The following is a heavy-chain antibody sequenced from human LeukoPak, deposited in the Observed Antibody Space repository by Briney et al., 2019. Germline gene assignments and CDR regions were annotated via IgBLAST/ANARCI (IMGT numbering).Heavy chain of an antibody. D-gene: IGHD3-10*01. CDR1: GFTFSDYY. Sequence: GVSLRLSCAASGFTFSDYYMSWIRQAPGKGLEWVSYISSSGSTIYYADSVKGRFTISRDNAKNSLYLQMNSLRAEDTAVYYCASSMVRGTIDYWGQGTLVTVSS. V-gene: IGHV3-11*01. J-gene: IGHJ4*02. CDR3: ASSMVRGTIDY. CDR2: ISSSGSTI.